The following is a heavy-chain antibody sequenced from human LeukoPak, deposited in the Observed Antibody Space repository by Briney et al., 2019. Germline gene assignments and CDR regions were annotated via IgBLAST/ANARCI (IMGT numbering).Heavy chain of an antibody. V-gene: IGHV4-59*01. J-gene: IGHJ3*02. D-gene: IGHD5-18*01. Sequence: PSETLSLTCTVSGGSISSYYWSWIRQPPGKRLEWIGYIYYSGSTSYNPSLKSRVTISVDTSKNQISLKLSSVTAADTAVYYCARDLGVMVRAFDIWSQGTMVTVSS. CDR2: IYYSGST. CDR1: GGSISSYY. CDR3: ARDLGVMVRAFDI.